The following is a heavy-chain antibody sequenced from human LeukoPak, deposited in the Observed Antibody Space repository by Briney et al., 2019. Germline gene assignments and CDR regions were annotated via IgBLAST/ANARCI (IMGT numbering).Heavy chain of an antibody. J-gene: IGHJ4*02. CDR2: IIPIFGTA. Sequence: EASVKVSCKASGYTFTGYYMHWVRQAPGQGLEWMGGIIPIFGTANYAQKFQGRVTITADESTSTAYMELSSLRSEDTAVYYCARDFGYSGYDMGLDYWGQGTLVTVSS. D-gene: IGHD5-12*01. CDR3: ARDFGYSGYDMGLDY. V-gene: IGHV1-69*13. CDR1: GYTFTGYY.